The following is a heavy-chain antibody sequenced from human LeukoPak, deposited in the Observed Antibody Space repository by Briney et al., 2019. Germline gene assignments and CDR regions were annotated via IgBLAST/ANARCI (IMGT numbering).Heavy chain of an antibody. J-gene: IGHJ4*02. Sequence: PSETLSLTCTVSGGSISSYYWSWIRQPPGKGLEWIGYIYCSGSTNYNPSLKSRVTISVDTSKNQFSLKLSSVTAADTAVYYCARLTYYDGEIDYWGQGTLVTVSS. CDR1: GGSISSYY. V-gene: IGHV4-59*08. CDR2: IYCSGST. CDR3: ARLTYYDGEIDY. D-gene: IGHD3-22*01.